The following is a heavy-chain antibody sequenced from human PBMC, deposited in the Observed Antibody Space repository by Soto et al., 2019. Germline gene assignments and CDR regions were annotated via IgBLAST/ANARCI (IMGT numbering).Heavy chain of an antibody. V-gene: IGHV3-23*01. CDR3: ARRGSGSYYAY. CDR2: ISGSGGST. D-gene: IGHD1-26*01. Sequence: EAQLLESGGGLVQPGGSLRLSCAASGFTFSSYAMRWVRQAPGKGLEWVSAISGSGGSTYYADSVKGRFTISRDNSKDPLYLPRNSLRADDTAVDYCARRGSGSYYAYWGQGPLVNVSS. J-gene: IGHJ4*02. CDR1: GFTFSSYA.